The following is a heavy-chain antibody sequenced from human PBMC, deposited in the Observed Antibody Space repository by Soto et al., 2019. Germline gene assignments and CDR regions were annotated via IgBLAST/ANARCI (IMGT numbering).Heavy chain of an antibody. CDR1: GGTFSSYA. V-gene: IGHV1-69*01. D-gene: IGHD1-20*01. J-gene: IGHJ6*02. CDR2: IIPIFGTA. Sequence: QVQLVQSGAEVKKPGSSVKVSCKASGGTFSSYAISWVRQAPGQGLEWMGGIIPIFGTANYAQKFQGRVTITADESTSTAYMELSSLRSEDTAVYYCASTPLYNSQTRYGLYYYYYGMDVWGQGTTVTVSS. CDR3: ASTPLYNSQTRYGLYYYYYGMDV.